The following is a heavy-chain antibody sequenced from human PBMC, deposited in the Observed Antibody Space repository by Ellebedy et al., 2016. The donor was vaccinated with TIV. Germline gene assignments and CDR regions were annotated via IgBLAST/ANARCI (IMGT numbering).Heavy chain of an antibody. CDR3: VRSRRNAFDI. CDR1: GFAFGHYW. CDR2: LSSDHKVA. Sequence: GGSLRLSXAASGFAFGHYWMHWVRQAPGKGLVWVSRLSSDHKVAGYADSVKGRFTISRDIATNSLYLQMNNLRAEDTALYYCVRSRRNAFDIWGQGTLVTVSS. V-gene: IGHV3-74*01. J-gene: IGHJ3*02.